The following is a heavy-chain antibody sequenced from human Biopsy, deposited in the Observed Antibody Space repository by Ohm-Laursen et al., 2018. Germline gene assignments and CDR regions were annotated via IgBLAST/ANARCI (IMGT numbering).Heavy chain of an antibody. CDR2: ITVSADTT. J-gene: IGHJ4*02. CDR3: AKSGIGTVTRHFDL. D-gene: IGHD4-17*01. Sequence: SLRLSCAAPGFTFSSYAMNWVRQAPGKGLEWVSAITVSADTTYYADSVRGRFTISRDNSKNTLYLQMNSLRADVTAVYCCAKSGIGTVTRHFDLWGQGTLVTVSS. V-gene: IGHV3-23*01. CDR1: GFTFSSYA.